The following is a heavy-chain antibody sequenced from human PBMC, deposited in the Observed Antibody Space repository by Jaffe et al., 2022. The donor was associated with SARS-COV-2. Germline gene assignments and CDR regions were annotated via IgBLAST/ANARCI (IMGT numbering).Heavy chain of an antibody. Sequence: QVQLQESGPGLVKPSETLSLTCTVSGGSISSYYWSWIRQPPGKGLEWIGYIYYSGSTNYNPSLKSRVTISVDTSKNQFSLKLSSVTAADTAVYYCARGSGYPGYWGQGTLVTVSS. CDR3: ARGSGYPGY. V-gene: IGHV4-59*01. D-gene: IGHD6-25*01. CDR1: GGSISSYY. CDR2: IYYSGST. J-gene: IGHJ4*02.